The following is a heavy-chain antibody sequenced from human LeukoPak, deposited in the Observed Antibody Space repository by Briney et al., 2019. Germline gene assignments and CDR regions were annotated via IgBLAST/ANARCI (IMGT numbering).Heavy chain of an antibody. D-gene: IGHD3-16*01. CDR3: ARVWSGFVWGATHYFFDY. V-gene: IGHV3-7*01. J-gene: IGHJ4*02. CDR1: GFTFSNYA. CDR2: VKVDGSGN. Sequence: GGSLRLSCAASGFTFSNYAMPWVRQAPGKGLEWVSNVKVDGSGNNYVDSVKGRFTISRDNAKNSLYLQMNSLRVGDTAVYYCARVWSGFVWGATHYFFDYWGQGTLVSVSS.